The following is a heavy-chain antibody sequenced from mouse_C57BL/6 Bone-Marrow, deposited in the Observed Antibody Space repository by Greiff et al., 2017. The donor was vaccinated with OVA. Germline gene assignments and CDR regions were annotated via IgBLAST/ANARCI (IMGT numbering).Heavy chain of an antibody. CDR2: ISNGGGST. V-gene: IGHV5-12*01. CDR1: GFTFSDYY. Sequence: EVNVVESGGGLVQPGGSLKLSCAASGFTFSDYYMYWVRQTPEQRLEWVAYISNGGGSTYYPDTVKGRFTISRDKAKNTLYLQMSRLKSEDTAMYDGARYGSSLYYAMDYWGQGTSVTVSS. D-gene: IGHD1-1*01. J-gene: IGHJ4*01. CDR3: ARYGSSLYYAMDY.